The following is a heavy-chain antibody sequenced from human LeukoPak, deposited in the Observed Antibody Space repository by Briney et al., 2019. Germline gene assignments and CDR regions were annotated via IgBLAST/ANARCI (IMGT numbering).Heavy chain of an antibody. V-gene: IGHV3-30*02. Sequence: GGSLRLSCAASGFTFSSHGMHWVRQAPGKGLEWVAFVRSDGTTKYYTDSVKGRFTISRDNSKNTMYLQMNSLRAEDTAVYYCAKAQPRAYFDSWGQGTLVTVSS. CDR2: VRSDGTTK. CDR3: AKAQPRAYFDS. J-gene: IGHJ4*02. D-gene: IGHD2-2*01. CDR1: GFTFSSHG.